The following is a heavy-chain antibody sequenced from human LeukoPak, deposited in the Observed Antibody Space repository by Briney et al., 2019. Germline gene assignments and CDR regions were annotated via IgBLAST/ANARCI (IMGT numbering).Heavy chain of an antibody. CDR1: GFSLSTSGVG. J-gene: IGHJ4*02. V-gene: IGHV2-5*02. CDR2: IYWDDDK. CDR3: AHRSIAARVHGPHFDY. Sequence: ESGPTLVKPTQTLTLTCTFSGFSLSTSGVGVGWIRQPPGKALEWLALIYWDDDKRYSPSLKSRLTITKDTSKNQVVLTMTNMDPVDTATYYCAHRSIAARVHGPHFDYWGQGTLVTVSS. D-gene: IGHD6-6*01.